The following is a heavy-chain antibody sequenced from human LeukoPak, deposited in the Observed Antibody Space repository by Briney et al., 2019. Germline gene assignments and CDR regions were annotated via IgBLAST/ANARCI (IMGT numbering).Heavy chain of an antibody. CDR3: ARDRTVITNAVYFYGMDV. J-gene: IGHJ6*02. Sequence: PSETLSLTCTVSGGSISSSSYYWSWIRQPPGKGLEWIGYISYGGSTKFNPSLESRVTMSVDTSRNQFSLKLNSVTAADTAVYYCARDRTVITNAVYFYGMDVWGQGTTVTVSS. CDR2: ISYGGST. CDR1: GGSISSSSYY. D-gene: IGHD4-11*01. V-gene: IGHV4-61*01.